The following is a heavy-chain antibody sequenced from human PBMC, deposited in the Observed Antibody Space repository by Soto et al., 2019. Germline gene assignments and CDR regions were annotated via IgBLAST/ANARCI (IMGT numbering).Heavy chain of an antibody. Sequence: QVQLQQWGAGLLKPSETLSLTCAVYGGSFSGYYWSWIRQPPGKGLEWIGEINHSGSTNYNPSLKSRVTISVDTSKNQFSLTLSSVTAADTAVYYCARAGLVAASGTGYWGQGTLVTVSS. D-gene: IGHD6-13*01. CDR2: INHSGST. V-gene: IGHV4-34*01. CDR3: ARAGLVAASGTGY. J-gene: IGHJ4*02. CDR1: GGSFSGYY.